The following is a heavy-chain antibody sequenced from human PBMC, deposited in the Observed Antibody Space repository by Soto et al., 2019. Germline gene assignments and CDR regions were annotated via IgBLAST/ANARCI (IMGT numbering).Heavy chain of an antibody. Sequence: SETLSLTCTVSGGSISSGGYYWSWIRQHPGKGLEWIGYIYYSGSTYYNPSLKSRVTISVDTSKNQFSLKLSSVTAADTAVYYCAGGPADYYDSSVGPIDDYYYYYGMDVWGQGTTVTVSS. J-gene: IGHJ6*02. CDR1: GGSISSGGYY. CDR2: IYYSGST. D-gene: IGHD3-22*01. CDR3: AGGPADYYDSSVGPIDDYYYYYGMDV. V-gene: IGHV4-31*03.